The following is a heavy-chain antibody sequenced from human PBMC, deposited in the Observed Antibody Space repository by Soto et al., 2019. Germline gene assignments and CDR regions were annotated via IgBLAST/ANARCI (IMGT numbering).Heavy chain of an antibody. CDR2: IYYSGST. V-gene: IGHV4-31*03. CDR1: GGSISSDGNY. Sequence: QVQLQESGPGLVKSSQTLSLTCTVSGGSISSDGNYWSWIRQHPGKGLEWIGYIYYSGSTYYNPSLKSRVTISVDTSKNQFSLKLNSVPAADTAVYYCARARMVRGIIYYDGMDVWGQGTTVTVSS. J-gene: IGHJ6*02. D-gene: IGHD3-10*01. CDR3: ARARMVRGIIYYDGMDV.